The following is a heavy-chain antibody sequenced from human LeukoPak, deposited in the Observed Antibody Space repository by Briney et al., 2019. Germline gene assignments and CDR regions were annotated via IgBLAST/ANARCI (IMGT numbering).Heavy chain of an antibody. CDR3: AKDRVGYGSSWLDY. CDR2: ISYDGSNK. CDR1: GFTFSSYA. D-gene: IGHD6-13*01. Sequence: GGSLRLSCAASGFTFSSYAMHWVRQAPGKGLEWMAVISYDGSNKYYADSVKGRFTISRDNSKNTLYLQMNSLRAEDTAVYYCAKDRVGYGSSWLDYWGQGTLVTVSS. V-gene: IGHV3-30*04. J-gene: IGHJ4*02.